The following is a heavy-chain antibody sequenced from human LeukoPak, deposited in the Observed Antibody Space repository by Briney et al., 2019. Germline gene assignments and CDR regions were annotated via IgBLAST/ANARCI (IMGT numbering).Heavy chain of an antibody. CDR1: GFTFSSYG. CDR2: IWYDGSNK. D-gene: IGHD2-2*01. CDR3: ARDYCSSISCQDY. Sequence: TGGSLRLSCAASGFTFSSYGMHWVRQAPGKGLEWVAIIWYDGSNKYYADSVKGRFTISRDNSKNTVDLQMNSLRAEDTAVYYCARDYCSSISCQDYWGQGTLVTVSS. J-gene: IGHJ4*02. V-gene: IGHV3-33*01.